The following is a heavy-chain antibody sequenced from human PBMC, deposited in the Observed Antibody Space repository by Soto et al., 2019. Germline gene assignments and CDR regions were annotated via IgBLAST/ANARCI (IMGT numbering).Heavy chain of an antibody. CDR1: GYTFTGYY. Sequence: QVQLVQSGAEVKKPGASVKVSCKASGYTFTGYYMHWVRQAPGQGLEWMGWINPNSGGTNYAQKFQGWVTMTRETSIRKAYREVSRLRFDETAVDYCARGGYSSGWGFDYWGQGTLVTVSS. CDR3: ARGGYSSGWGFDY. J-gene: IGHJ4*02. V-gene: IGHV1-2*04. D-gene: IGHD6-19*01. CDR2: INPNSGGT.